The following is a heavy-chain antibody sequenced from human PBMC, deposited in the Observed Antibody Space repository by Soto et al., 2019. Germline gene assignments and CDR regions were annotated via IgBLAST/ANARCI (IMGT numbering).Heavy chain of an antibody. CDR3: ARGPNYDFWSGYFRG. CDR2: IYYTGST. D-gene: IGHD3-3*01. J-gene: IGHJ4*02. Sequence: PSETLSLTCTVSGGSISSYYWSWIRQPPGKCLEWIGYIYYTGSTNSNPSLKSRVTISVDMSRNQFSLKLSSVTAADTAVYYCARGPNYDFWSGYFRGWGQGXLVT. V-gene: IGHV4-59*01. CDR1: GGSISSYY.